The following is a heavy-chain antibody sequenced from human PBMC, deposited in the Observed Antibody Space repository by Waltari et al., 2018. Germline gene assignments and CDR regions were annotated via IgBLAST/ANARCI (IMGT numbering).Heavy chain of an antibody. V-gene: IGHV1-69*05. CDR2: IIPIFGTA. CDR3: ARVPQGESHWYFDL. Sequence: QVQLVQSGAEVQKPGSSVKVSCKASGCTFSSYAISCVRPPPGQGLEWMGGIIPIFGTANYAQKFQGRVTITTDESTSTAYMELSSLRSEDTAVYYCARVPQGESHWYFDLWGRGTLVTVSS. CDR1: GCTFSSYA. J-gene: IGHJ2*01.